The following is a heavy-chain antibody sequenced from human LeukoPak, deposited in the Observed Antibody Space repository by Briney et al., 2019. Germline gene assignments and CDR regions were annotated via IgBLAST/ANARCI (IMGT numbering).Heavy chain of an antibody. V-gene: IGHV3-21*01. CDR2: ISSSSSYI. Sequence: GGSLRLSCAASGFTFSSYSMNWVRQAPGKGLEWVSSISSSSSYIYYADSVKGRFTISRDNAKNSLYLQMNSLRAEDTAVYSCARDSGCSSTSCYTGGGYWGQGTLVTVSS. CDR3: ARDSGCSSTSCYTGGGY. D-gene: IGHD2-2*02. J-gene: IGHJ4*02. CDR1: GFTFSSYS.